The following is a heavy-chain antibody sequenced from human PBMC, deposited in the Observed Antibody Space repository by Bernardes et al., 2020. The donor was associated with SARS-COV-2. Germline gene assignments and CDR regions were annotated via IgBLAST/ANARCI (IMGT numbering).Heavy chain of an antibody. CDR1: GYTFTSYA. D-gene: IGHD3-9*01. J-gene: IGHJ6*02. CDR2: INAGNGNT. CDR3: ARFMPYYDILTTYYYYGMDV. V-gene: IGHV1-3*01. Sequence: ASVKVSCNASGYTFTSYAMHWVRQAPGQRLEWMGWINAGNGNTKYSQKFQGRVTITRDTSASTAYMELSSLRSEDTAVYYCARFMPYYDILTTYYYYGMDVWGQGTTVTVSS.